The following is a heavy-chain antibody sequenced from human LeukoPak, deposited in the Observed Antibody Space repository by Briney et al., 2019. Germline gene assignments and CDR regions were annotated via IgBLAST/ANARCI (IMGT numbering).Heavy chain of an antibody. CDR1: GGSISSSSYY. D-gene: IGHD6-6*01. Sequence: KPSETLSLTCTVSGGSISSSSYYWGWIRQPPGKGLEWIGSIYYSGSTYYNPSLKSRLTISVDTSKNQFSLKLSSVTAADTAVYYCARHGSNRSNSSFVFWGLGTLVTVSS. J-gene: IGHJ4*02. CDR3: ARHGSNRSNSSFVF. V-gene: IGHV4-39*01. CDR2: IYYSGST.